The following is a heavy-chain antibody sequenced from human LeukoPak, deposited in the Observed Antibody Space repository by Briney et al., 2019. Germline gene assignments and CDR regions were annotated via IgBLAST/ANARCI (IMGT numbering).Heavy chain of an antibody. CDR2: IDYSGST. V-gene: IGHV4-39*07. J-gene: IGHJ6*03. D-gene: IGHD3-3*01. CDR1: GGSISSSTYH. Sequence: SETLSLTCSVSGGSISSSTYHWGWIRQPPGKGLEWIASIDYSGSTYYNPSLKSRVTISVDTSKNQFSLKLSSVTAADTAVYYCARTQSYYDFWSGYYYMDVWGKGTTVTVSS. CDR3: ARTQSYYDFWSGYYYMDV.